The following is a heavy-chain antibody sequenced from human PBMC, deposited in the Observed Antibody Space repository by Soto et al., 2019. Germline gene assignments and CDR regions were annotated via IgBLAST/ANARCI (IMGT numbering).Heavy chain of an antibody. Sequence: GGSLRLSCAASGFTFSSYSMNWVRQAPGKGLEWVSYISSSSSTIYYADSVKGRFTISRDNAKNSLYLQMSSLRAEDTAVYYCARDSDYYGSGSYDYWGQGTLVTVSS. CDR2: ISSSSSTI. CDR1: GFTFSSYS. CDR3: ARDSDYYGSGSYDY. V-gene: IGHV3-48*01. D-gene: IGHD3-10*01. J-gene: IGHJ4*02.